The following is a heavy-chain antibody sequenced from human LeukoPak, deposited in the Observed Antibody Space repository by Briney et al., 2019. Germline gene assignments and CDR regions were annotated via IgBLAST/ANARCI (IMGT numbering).Heavy chain of an antibody. V-gene: IGHV4-59*01. CDR1: GGTISSDY. CDR2: IYYSGTT. D-gene: IGHD7-27*01. J-gene: IGHJ4*02. Sequence: SETLSLTCTVSGGTISSDYWSWSRQSPGKGLEWIGYIYYSGTTSYNPSLKSRVTISLDTSKNQFSLKLSSVTAADTAAYYCARGANWGSPDYWGQGTLVTVSS. CDR3: ARGANWGSPDY.